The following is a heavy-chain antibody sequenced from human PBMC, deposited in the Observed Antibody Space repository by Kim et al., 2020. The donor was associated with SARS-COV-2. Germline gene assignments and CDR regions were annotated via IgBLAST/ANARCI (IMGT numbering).Heavy chain of an antibody. CDR2: TISIFGTA. CDR1: GGTFSSYA. V-gene: IGHV1-69*13. Sequence: SVKVSCKASGGTFSSYAISWVRQAPGQGLDWMGGTISIFGTANYAQKFQGRVTITADEPTSTAYMELSSLRSEDTAVYYCVSSWTLYYYGMDVWGQGTTVTVSS. D-gene: IGHD6-13*01. CDR3: VSSWTLYYYGMDV. J-gene: IGHJ6*02.